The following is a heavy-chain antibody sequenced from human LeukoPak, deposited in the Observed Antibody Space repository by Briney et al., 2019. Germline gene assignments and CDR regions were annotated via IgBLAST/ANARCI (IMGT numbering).Heavy chain of an antibody. CDR3: AREVYSSTWFDL. CDR1: GFTLNTNY. D-gene: IGHD6-13*01. Sequence: PGGSLRLSCAASGFTLNTNYMNWVRQVAGKGLEWVSVIHAGGNTYYADSVKERFTISRDNSRNTLYLQMNSLRGDDTAVYYCAREVYSSTWFDLWGQGTLVTVSS. V-gene: IGHV3-66*01. J-gene: IGHJ4*02. CDR2: IHAGGNT.